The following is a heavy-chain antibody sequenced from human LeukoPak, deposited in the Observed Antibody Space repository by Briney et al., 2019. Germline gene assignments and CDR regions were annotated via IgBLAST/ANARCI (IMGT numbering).Heavy chain of an antibody. CDR3: ARDLVTVTKGFDI. J-gene: IGHJ3*02. D-gene: IGHD4-17*01. V-gene: IGHV4-59*11. CDR1: DGSFSSHY. Sequence: SETLSLTCAVSDGSFSSHYWTWIRQPPGKGPEWIGYISYIGSTNYNPSLKSRVTISIDTSKNQFSLKLTSVTAADTAVYYCARDLVTVTKGFDIWGQGTVVSVSS. CDR2: ISYIGST.